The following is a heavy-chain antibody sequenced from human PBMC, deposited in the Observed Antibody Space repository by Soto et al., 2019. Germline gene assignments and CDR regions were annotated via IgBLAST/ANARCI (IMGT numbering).Heavy chain of an antibody. CDR2: IIPILGTA. Sequence: PVKVSCKASVGTFSSYAISWVRQAPGQGLEWMGGIIPILGTANYAQKYQGRATITADKSTSTAYMELSSLRSEDTAVYYCARVARITMIVVDSDAFDIWGQGTMVTVSS. CDR1: VGTFSSYA. J-gene: IGHJ3*02. V-gene: IGHV1-69*06. D-gene: IGHD3-22*01. CDR3: ARVARITMIVVDSDAFDI.